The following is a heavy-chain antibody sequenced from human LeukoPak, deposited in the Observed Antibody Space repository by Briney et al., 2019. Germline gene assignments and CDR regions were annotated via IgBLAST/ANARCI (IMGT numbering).Heavy chain of an antibody. CDR2: ISGSGGST. D-gene: IGHD6-13*01. CDR1: GFTFNNAW. J-gene: IGHJ4*02. CDR3: AKWGPLYSSPDY. Sequence: GGSLRLSCAGSGFTFNNAWMTWVRQAPGKGLEWVSAISGSGGSTYYADSVKGRFTISRDNSKNTLYLQMNSLRAEDTAVYYCAKWGPLYSSPDYWGQGTLVTVSS. V-gene: IGHV3-23*01.